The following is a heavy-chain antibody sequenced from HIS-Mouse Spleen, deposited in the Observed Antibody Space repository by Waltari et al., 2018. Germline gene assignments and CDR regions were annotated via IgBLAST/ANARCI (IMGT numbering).Heavy chain of an antibody. CDR1: GGSLRSSSHY. D-gene: IGHD3-9*01. CDR3: ATNQARLGSVYYFDY. CDR2: SYYSGST. Sequence: QLQLQESGPGLVKPAETLSLTCTVSGGSLRSSSHYWGGIRQPPGKGLEWIGSSYYSGSTYYNPSLKSRVTISVDTSKNQFSLKLSSVTAADTAVYYCATNQARLGSVYYFDYWGQGTLVTVSS. V-gene: IGHV4-39*07. J-gene: IGHJ4*02.